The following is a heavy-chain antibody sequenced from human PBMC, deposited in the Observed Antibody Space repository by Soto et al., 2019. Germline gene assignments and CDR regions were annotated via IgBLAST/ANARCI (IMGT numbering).Heavy chain of an antibody. CDR3: ARGSDFDWLLGSSFDY. D-gene: IGHD3-9*01. Sequence: GGSLRLSCAASGFTFSSYWMSWVRQAPGKGLEWVANIKQDGSEKYYVDSVKGRFTISRDNAKNSLYLQMNSLRAEDTAVYYCARGSDFDWLLGSSFDYWGQGTLVTVSS. CDR2: IKQDGSEK. V-gene: IGHV3-7*01. J-gene: IGHJ4*02. CDR1: GFTFSSYW.